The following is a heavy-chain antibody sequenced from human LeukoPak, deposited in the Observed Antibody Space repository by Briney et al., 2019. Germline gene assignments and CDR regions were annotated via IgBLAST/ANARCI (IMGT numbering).Heavy chain of an antibody. CDR1: GGSISSYY. V-gene: IGHV4-59*01. D-gene: IGHD7-27*01. J-gene: IGHJ4*02. Sequence: SETLSLTCTVSGGSISSYYWSWIRQPPGKGLEWIGYIYYSGSTNYNPSLKSRVTISVDTSKNQFSLKLSSVTAADTAVYYCARRPSANWGTPYYFDYWGQGTLVTVSS. CDR2: IYYSGST. CDR3: ARRPSANWGTPYYFDY.